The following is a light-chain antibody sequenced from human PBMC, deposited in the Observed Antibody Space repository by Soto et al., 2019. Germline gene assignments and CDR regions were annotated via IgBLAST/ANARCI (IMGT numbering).Light chain of an antibody. J-gene: IGLJ2*01. CDR2: SNN. Sequence: QSVLTQPPSASGTPGQRVTISCSGSTSNIGGNTVNWYQQLPGTAPKLLIYSNNQRPSGVPDRFSGSKSVTSASLAISRLQSEDEAANYCAAWDDSLKAVTFGGGTKLTVL. CDR3: AAWDDSLKAVT. CDR1: TSNIGGNT. V-gene: IGLV1-44*01.